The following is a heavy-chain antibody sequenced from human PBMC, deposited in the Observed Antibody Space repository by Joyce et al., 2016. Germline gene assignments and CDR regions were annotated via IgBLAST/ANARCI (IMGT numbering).Heavy chain of an antibody. J-gene: IGHJ4*02. D-gene: IGHD2/OR15-2a*01. V-gene: IGHV4-38-2*02. CDR1: GDSISSGYF. CDR2: IYHNGKT. Sequence: VQLQESGPGLVKPSETLSLTCDVSGDSISSGYFYGWVRQAPGKGLEWIANIYHNGKTYYSASLKSRVTISVDTYKNQLSLKLSSVTAADTAVYYCARDPQNFGFWGQGTLVIVSS. CDR3: ARDPQNFGF.